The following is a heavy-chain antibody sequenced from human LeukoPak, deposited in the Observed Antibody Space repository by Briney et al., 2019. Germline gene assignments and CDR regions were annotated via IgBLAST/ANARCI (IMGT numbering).Heavy chain of an antibody. CDR1: GYTFTSYY. CDR2: INPSGGST. CDR3: AIGGDQRYYDSSLYFDY. V-gene: IGHV1-46*03. J-gene: IGHJ4*02. Sequence: ASVKVSCKASGYTFTSYYMHWVRQAPGQGLEWMGIINPSGGSTNYAQKFQGRVTMTRDTSTSTVYMELINLRSEDTGVYYCAIGGDQRYYDSSLYFDYWGQGTLVTVSS. D-gene: IGHD3-22*01.